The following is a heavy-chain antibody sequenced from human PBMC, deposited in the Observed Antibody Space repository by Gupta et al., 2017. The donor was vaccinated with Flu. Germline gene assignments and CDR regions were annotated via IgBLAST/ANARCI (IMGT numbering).Heavy chain of an antibody. D-gene: IGHD6-13*01. CDR3: AKGIAAAGSSYYGMDV. CDR2: ISGSDGST. CDR1: GFTFSSYA. V-gene: IGHV3-23*01. Sequence: EVQLLESGGGLVQPGGSLRISCAASGFTFSSYAMSWVLQAPGKGLEWVSTISGSDGSTYYADSVRGRFTISRDSSKNKLYVKMNSLRAEDTAVYYCAKGIAAAGSSYYGMDVWGQGTTVTVSS. J-gene: IGHJ6*02.